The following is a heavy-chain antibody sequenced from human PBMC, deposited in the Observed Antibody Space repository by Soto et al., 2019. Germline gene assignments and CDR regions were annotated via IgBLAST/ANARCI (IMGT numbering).Heavy chain of an antibody. CDR2: IYYSGST. Sequence: SLTCTVSGGSISSYYWSWIRQPPGKGLEWIGYIYYSGSTNYNPSLKSRVTISVDTSKNQFSLKLSSVTAADTAVYYCARWGGINWFDPWGQGTLVTVSS. CDR1: GGSISSYY. CDR3: ARWGGINWFDP. V-gene: IGHV4-59*01. D-gene: IGHD3-16*01. J-gene: IGHJ5*02.